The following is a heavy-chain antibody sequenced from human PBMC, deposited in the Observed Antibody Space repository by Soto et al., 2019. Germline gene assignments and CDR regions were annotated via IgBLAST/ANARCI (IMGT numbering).Heavy chain of an antibody. CDR2: MNPNSGNT. V-gene: IGHV1-8*01. D-gene: IGHD2-2*01. Sequence: VKVSCKASGYTFTSYDINWVRQATGQGLEWMGWMNPNSGNTGYAQKFQGRVTMTRNTSISTAYMELSSLRSEDTAVYYCARKGSTSGRSGRETLSFDPWGQGTLVTVSS. J-gene: IGHJ5*02. CDR1: GYTFTSYD. CDR3: ARKGSTSGRSGRETLSFDP.